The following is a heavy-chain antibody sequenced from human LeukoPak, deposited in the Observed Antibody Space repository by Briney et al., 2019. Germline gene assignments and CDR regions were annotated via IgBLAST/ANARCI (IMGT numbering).Heavy chain of an antibody. V-gene: IGHV3-7*01. Sequence: VGSLRLSCAASGFTFSSYWMSCVRQAPGNGLEWVSNIKQVRGEKYYMESVKGRFTISRDKAKNALYLQMKSMRDQETGVYYCAREMYYYGSGSYPLEPGPFDYWGQGTLVTVSS. D-gene: IGHD3-10*01. CDR2: IKQVRGEK. J-gene: IGHJ4*02. CDR3: AREMYYYGSGSYPLEPGPFDY. CDR1: GFTFSSYW.